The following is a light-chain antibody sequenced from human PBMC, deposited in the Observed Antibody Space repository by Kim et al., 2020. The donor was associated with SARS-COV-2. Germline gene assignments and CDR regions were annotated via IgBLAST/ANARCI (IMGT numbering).Light chain of an antibody. Sequence: KITISGSGSSSNIGNNFVSWFQKLPGTAPKLLIYDNDKRPSGIPDRFSGSKSATSATLGITGLQTGDEADYYCATWDSSLSGVVFGGGTQLTVL. CDR3: ATWDSSLSGVV. J-gene: IGLJ2*01. CDR2: DND. V-gene: IGLV1-51*01. CDR1: SSNIGNNF.